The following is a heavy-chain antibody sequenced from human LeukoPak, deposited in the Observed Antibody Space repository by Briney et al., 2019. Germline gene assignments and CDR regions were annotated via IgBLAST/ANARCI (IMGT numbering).Heavy chain of an antibody. D-gene: IGHD6-19*01. V-gene: IGHV1-18*01. Sequence: ASVKVSCKASGYTFTSYGISWVRQAPGQGREWMGWISAYNSNTNYAQKLQGRVTMTTDTSTSTAYMELRSLRSDDTAVYYCAMDSTGYSSGWPGLDYYYGMDVWGQGTTVTVSS. CDR2: ISAYNSNT. J-gene: IGHJ6*02. CDR1: GYTFTSYG. CDR3: AMDSTGYSSGWPGLDYYYGMDV.